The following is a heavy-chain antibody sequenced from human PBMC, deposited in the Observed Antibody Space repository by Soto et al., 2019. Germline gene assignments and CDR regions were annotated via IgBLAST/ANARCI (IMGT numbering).Heavy chain of an antibody. J-gene: IGHJ6*03. CDR1: GFTFSSYA. CDR3: AKDYGDYEYYYYMDV. CDR2: ISGSGGST. Sequence: GGSLILSCAASGFTFSSYAMSWVRQAPGKGLEWVSAISGSGGSTYYADSVKGRFTISRDNSKNTPYLQMNSLRAEDTAVYYCAKDYGDYEYYYYMDVWGKGTTVTVSS. D-gene: IGHD4-17*01. V-gene: IGHV3-23*01.